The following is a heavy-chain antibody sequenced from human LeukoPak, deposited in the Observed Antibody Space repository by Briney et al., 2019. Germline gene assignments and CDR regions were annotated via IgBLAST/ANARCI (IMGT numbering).Heavy chain of an antibody. J-gene: IGHJ4*02. CDR3: ARHGHHRLPQSYFDY. Sequence: SETLSLTCTVSGGSISSSSYYWGWIRQPPGKGLEWIGSIYYSGSTYYNPSLKSRVTISVDTSKNQFSLKLSSVTAADTAVYYCARHGHHRLPQSYFDYWGQGTLVTVSS. D-gene: IGHD2-15*01. V-gene: IGHV4-39*01. CDR2: IYYSGST. CDR1: GGSISSSSYY.